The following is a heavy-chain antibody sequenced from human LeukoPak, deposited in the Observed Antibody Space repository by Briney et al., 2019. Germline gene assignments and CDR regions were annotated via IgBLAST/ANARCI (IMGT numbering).Heavy chain of an antibody. Sequence: SETLSLTCTVSGGSISSYYWSWIRQPPGKGLEWIGSIYYSGSTYYNPSLKSRVTISVDTSKNQFSLKLSSVTAADTAVYYCAXXXXXXXSRSYGAPYYFDYWGQGTLVTVSS. J-gene: IGHJ4*02. V-gene: IGHV4-59*05. CDR3: AXXXXXXXSRSYGAPYYFDY. CDR1: GGSISSYY. D-gene: IGHD3-10*01. CDR2: IYYSGST.